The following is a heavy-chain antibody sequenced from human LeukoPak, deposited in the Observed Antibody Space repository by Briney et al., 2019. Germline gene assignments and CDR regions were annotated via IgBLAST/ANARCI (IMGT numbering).Heavy chain of an antibody. CDR3: ARAPFLPAAPMYYYYYMDV. CDR2: IIPIFGTA. Sequence: SVKVSCKASGGTFSSYAISWVRQAPGQGLEWMGGIIPIFGTANYAQKFQGRVTITTDESTSTAYMELSSLRSEDTAVYYCARAPFLPAAPMYYYYYMDVWGKGTTVTVSS. J-gene: IGHJ6*03. D-gene: IGHD2-2*01. CDR1: GGTFSSYA. V-gene: IGHV1-69*05.